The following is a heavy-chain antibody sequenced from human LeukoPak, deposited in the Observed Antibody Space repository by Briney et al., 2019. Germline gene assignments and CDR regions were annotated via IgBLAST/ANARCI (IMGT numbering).Heavy chain of an antibody. CDR3: ARQRAAAGKNWFDP. CDR2: IYYSGST. D-gene: IGHD6-13*01. V-gene: IGHV4-39*01. Sequence: SETLSLTCTVSGGSISSSSYYWGWIRQPPGKGLEWIGSIYYSGSTYYNPSLKSRVTISVDASKNQFSLKLSSVTAVDTAVYYCARQRAAAGKNWFDPWGQGTLVTVSS. J-gene: IGHJ5*02. CDR1: GGSISSSSYY.